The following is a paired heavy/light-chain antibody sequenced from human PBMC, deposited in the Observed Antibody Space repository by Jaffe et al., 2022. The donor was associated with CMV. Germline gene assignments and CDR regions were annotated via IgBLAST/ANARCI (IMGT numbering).Light chain of an antibody. CDR1: QTINSW. Sequence: DIQMTQSPSTLSASIGDRVTITCRASQTINSWLAWYQQAPGKAPNLLIYRASRLESGVPSRFSGSESGTEFTLTISSLQPDDFATYYCQQYAAYPVTFGGGTKVELK. J-gene: IGKJ4*01. CDR3: QQYAAYPVT. CDR2: RAS. V-gene: IGKV1-5*03.
Heavy chain of an antibody. J-gene: IGHJ4*02. CDR3: AREREYCDHNRCYEAFDF. CDR1: GGTFNNHG. Sequence: QVQLVQSGAEVKKPGSSVRVSCKSSGGTFNNHGVTWVRQVPGQGLDWMGRVIPVSDTTLYAQRFQGRVTITADKSTTTAYMDLSSLTSEDTAVYYCAREREYCDHNRCYEAFDFWGQGTLVTVSS. CDR2: VIPVSDTT. V-gene: IGHV1-69*06. D-gene: IGHD2-15*01.